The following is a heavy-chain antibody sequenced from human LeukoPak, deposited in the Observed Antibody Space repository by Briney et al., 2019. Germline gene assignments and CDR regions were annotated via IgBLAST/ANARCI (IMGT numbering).Heavy chain of an antibody. J-gene: IGHJ5*02. CDR3: AREVLWFGELQGWFDP. CDR2: TYYRSKWYN. D-gene: IGHD3-10*01. V-gene: IGHV6-1*01. Sequence: SPTLSLTFAISGDSVSINSAAWNWIRQSPSRGLEWPGRTYYRSKWYNDYAVSVKSRITINPHTSKNPFSLQLNSVTPEDTAVYYCAREVLWFGELQGWFDPWGRGTLVTVSS. CDR1: GDSVSINSAA.